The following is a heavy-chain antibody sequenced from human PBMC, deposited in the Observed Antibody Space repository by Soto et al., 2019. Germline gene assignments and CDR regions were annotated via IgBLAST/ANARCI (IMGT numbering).Heavy chain of an antibody. CDR1: GHTFTSYD. D-gene: IGHD3-10*01. V-gene: IGHV1-8*01. CDR2: INPNSGNI. CDR3: ARGRASGSYYLLDY. J-gene: IGHJ4*02. Sequence: ASVKVSCKASGHTFTSYDINWVRQATGHGLEWMGWINPNSGNIGYAQKFQGRVTMTRDTAIRTAYMEVSRLRSDDTAVYYCARGRASGSYYLLDYWGQGTLVTVSS.